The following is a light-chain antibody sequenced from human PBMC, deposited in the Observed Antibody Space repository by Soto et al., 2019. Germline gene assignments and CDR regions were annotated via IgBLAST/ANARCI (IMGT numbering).Light chain of an antibody. CDR3: QQFSSSPLA. V-gene: IGKV3-20*01. CDR1: QSISSSS. Sequence: ELVLTQAPGILSLSPEETATLSCRASQSISSSSLAWYQQKPGQPPRLLLYRTFSRATGIPVRFSGSGSGTDFTVTVIRLVSEDFAVYFCQQFSSSPLAFGG. J-gene: IGKJ4*01. CDR2: RTF.